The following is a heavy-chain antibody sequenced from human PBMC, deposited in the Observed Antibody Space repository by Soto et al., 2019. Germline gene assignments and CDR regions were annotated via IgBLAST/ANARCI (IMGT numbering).Heavy chain of an antibody. D-gene: IGHD4-17*01. CDR1: GFTFSSYS. J-gene: IGHJ3*02. Sequence: GESLKISCAASGFTFSSYSMNWVRQAPGKGLEWVSYISSSSSTIYYADSVKGRFTISRDNAKNSLYLQMNSLRDEDTAVYYCARDLTYGDYVGAFDIWGQGTMVTVSS. CDR2: ISSSSSTI. V-gene: IGHV3-48*02. CDR3: ARDLTYGDYVGAFDI.